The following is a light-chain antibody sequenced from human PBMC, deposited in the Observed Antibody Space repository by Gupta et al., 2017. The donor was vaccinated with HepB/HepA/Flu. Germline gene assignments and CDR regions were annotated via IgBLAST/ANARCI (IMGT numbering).Light chain of an antibody. Sequence: DIQMTQSPSSLSASVGDRVTITCQASQDISNYLNWYQQKPGKAPKLLIYDASNLETGVPSRFSGSGSGTDFTFTISSLQPEDIATYYCQQYDNFPLTFGQGTRLEIK. CDR1: QDISNY. J-gene: IGKJ5*01. CDR2: DAS. CDR3: QQYDNFPLT. V-gene: IGKV1-33*01.